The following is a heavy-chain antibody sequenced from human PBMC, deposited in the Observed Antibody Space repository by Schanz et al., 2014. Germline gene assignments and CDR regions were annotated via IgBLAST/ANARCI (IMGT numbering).Heavy chain of an antibody. J-gene: IGHJ4*02. CDR2: IKQDGSEK. V-gene: IGHV3-7*03. D-gene: IGHD3-10*01. CDR3: ARNYNSGIIGRADKYDY. Sequence: DVQLLESGGGLVQPGGSLRLSCAASAFALNNYDMTWVRQAPGEGLEWVANIKQDGSEKYYVDSVKGRFTISRDNAKNSLYLQMNSLRHDDTASYYCARNYNSGIIGRADKYDYWGQGTLVTVSS. CDR1: AFALNNYD.